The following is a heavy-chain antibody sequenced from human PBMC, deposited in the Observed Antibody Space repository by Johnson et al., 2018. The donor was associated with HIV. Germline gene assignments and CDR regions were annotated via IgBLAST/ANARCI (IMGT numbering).Heavy chain of an antibody. V-gene: IGHV3-30*18. CDR1: GFTFSSYA. J-gene: IGHJ3*02. Sequence: VQLVESGGGVVQPGRSLRLSCAASGFTFSSYAMHWVRQAPGKGLEWVAVISYDGSNKYYADSVKGRFTVSRDNSKNTLYLRVNSLRTEDTAVYCCAKESCSGDVCSDDGFDIWGHGTMVTLSS. CDR3: AKESCSGDVCSDDGFDI. CDR2: ISYDGSNK. D-gene: IGHD2-8*02.